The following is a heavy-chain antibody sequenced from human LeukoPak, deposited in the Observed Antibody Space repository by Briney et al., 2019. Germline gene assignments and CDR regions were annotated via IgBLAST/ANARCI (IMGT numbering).Heavy chain of an antibody. D-gene: IGHD5-24*01. V-gene: IGHV4-59*08. CDR1: GGSISSYY. CDR2: IYSSGST. Sequence: PLETPCVTCTVSGGSISSYYWSWIRQPPGKGLEWIGYIYSSGSTNYNPSLTSRVTISVDTSKNQFSLRLSSVTAADTAVYYCARLRDGYNWGADYWGQGTLVPVSS. CDR3: ARLRDGYNWGADY. J-gene: IGHJ4*02.